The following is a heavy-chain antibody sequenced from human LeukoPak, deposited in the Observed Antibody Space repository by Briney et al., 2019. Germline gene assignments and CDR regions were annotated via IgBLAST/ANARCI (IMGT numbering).Heavy chain of an antibody. V-gene: IGHV3-21*01. CDR2: ISSSSSYI. Sequence: GGSLRLSCAASGFRFSSYSMNWVRQAPGKGLEWVSSISSSSSYIYYADSVKGRFTISRDNAKNSLYLQMNSLSAEDTAVYYCARDPPPQGDSSGSVWSDYWGQGTLVTVSS. CDR1: GFRFSSYS. CDR3: ARDPPPQGDSSGSVWSDY. J-gene: IGHJ4*02. D-gene: IGHD6-19*01.